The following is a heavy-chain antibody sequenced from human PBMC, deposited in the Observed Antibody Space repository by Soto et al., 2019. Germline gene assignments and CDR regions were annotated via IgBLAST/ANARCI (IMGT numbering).Heavy chain of an antibody. Sequence: ASVKVSCKASGYTFTSYGISWVRQAPGQGLEWMGWISAYNGNTNYAQKPQGRVTMTTDTSTSTAYMELRSLRSDDTAVYYCARDQDYGSGSYYNYYYYYGMDVWGQGTTVTVSS. D-gene: IGHD3-10*01. CDR2: ISAYNGNT. CDR3: ARDQDYGSGSYYNYYYYYGMDV. V-gene: IGHV1-18*01. CDR1: GYTFTSYG. J-gene: IGHJ6*02.